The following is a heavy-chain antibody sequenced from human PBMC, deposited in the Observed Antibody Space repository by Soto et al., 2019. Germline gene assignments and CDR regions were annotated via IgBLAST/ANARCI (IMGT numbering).Heavy chain of an antibody. J-gene: IGHJ4*02. Sequence: GGSLRLSCAASGFTFINYAMAWVRQPPGKRLEWLSTISGTGIRTYYADFVKGRFTISRDNSKNTLYLQMNSLRGEDTAIYYCAKDLSGWLPNFDSWGRGTRVTVSS. V-gene: IGHV3-23*01. CDR2: ISGTGIRT. CDR3: AKDLSGWLPNFDS. D-gene: IGHD5-18*01. CDR1: GFTFINYA.